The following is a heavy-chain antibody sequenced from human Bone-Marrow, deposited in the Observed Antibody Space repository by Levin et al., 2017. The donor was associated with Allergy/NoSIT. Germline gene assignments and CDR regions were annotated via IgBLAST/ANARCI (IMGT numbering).Heavy chain of an antibody. CDR3: AKDQGFTVTTIFEN. Sequence: GGSLRLSCTTSGFTFDSYAMNWVRQAPGKGLEWVSAITGSGASTFYADSVKGRFTISRDSSKNTVDLQMNSLTAEDTAVYFCAKDQGFTVTTIFENWGQGALVTVSS. J-gene: IGHJ4*02. V-gene: IGHV3-23*01. D-gene: IGHD4-17*01. CDR2: ITGSGAST. CDR1: GFTFDSYA.